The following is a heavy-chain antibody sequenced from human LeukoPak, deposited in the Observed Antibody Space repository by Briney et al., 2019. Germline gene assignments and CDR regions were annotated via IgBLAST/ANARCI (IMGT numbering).Heavy chain of an antibody. CDR3: AKDPSGDYEIEGGNWFDP. CDR2: ISGSGANT. V-gene: IGHV3-23*01. CDR1: GFTFSSYA. J-gene: IGHJ5*02. D-gene: IGHD4-17*01. Sequence: GGSLRLSCAAPGFTFSSYAMSWVRQAPGKGLEWVSAISGSGANTYYADSVKGRITISRDNSKNTLYLQMNNLRAEDTAVYYCAKDPSGDYEIEGGNWFDPWGQGTLVTVSS.